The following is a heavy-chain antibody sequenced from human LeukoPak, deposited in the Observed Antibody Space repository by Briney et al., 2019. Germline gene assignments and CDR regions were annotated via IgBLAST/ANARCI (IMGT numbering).Heavy chain of an antibody. J-gene: IGHJ4*02. D-gene: IGHD2-2*01. CDR1: GFTFGDHA. V-gene: IGHV3-49*04. Sequence: GGSLTLSCTASGFTFGDHAMSWVRQPPGEGLEWVGFIRSEVYGATTEYAASVKGRFTISRDDSKSIVYLQMNSLTTEDTAVYFCTRLAPYHDYWGQGTLVTVSS. CDR2: IRSEVYGATT. CDR3: TRLAPYHDY.